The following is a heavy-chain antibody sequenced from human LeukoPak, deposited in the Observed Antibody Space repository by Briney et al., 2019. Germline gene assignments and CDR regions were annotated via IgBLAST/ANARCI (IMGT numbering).Heavy chain of an antibody. CDR3: ARGWAMTTVTTALDFDY. CDR1: GYTFTSYA. V-gene: IGHV1-3*01. J-gene: IGHJ4*02. CDR2: INAGNGNT. Sequence: GASVKVSCKASGYTFTSYAMHWVRQAPGQRLEWMGWINAGNGNTKYSQKFQGRVTITRDTSASTAYMELSSLRSEDTAVYYCARGWAMTTVTTALDFDYWGQGTLVTVSS. D-gene: IGHD4-17*01.